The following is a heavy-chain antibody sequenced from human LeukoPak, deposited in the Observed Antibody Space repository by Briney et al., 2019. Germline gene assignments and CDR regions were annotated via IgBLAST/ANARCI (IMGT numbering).Heavy chain of an antibody. J-gene: IGHJ5*02. Sequence: TVTVSCTASRGTFSSYAISWVRQAPGQGLEWMGGIIPIFGTANYAQKFQGRVTITADESTSTAYMELSSLRSEDTAVYYCARDARHRYCSSSSCYRGWLDPWGQGTPVTVSS. V-gene: IGHV1-69*01. CDR1: RGTFSSYA. CDR3: ARDARHRYCSSSSCYRGWLDP. D-gene: IGHD2-2*01. CDR2: IIPIFGTA.